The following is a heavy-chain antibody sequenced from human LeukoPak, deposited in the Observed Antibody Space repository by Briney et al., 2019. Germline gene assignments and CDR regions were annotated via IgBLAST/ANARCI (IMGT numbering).Heavy chain of an antibody. CDR1: GFTFSSYW. CDR2: INSDGSST. V-gene: IGHV3-74*01. D-gene: IGHD7-27*01. Sequence: GGSLRLSCAASGFTFSSYWMHWVRQAPGKGLVWVSRINSDGSSTSYADSVKGRFTISRDSAKNTLYLQMNSLRAEDTAVYYCARDGMGTYYYFDYWGQGTLVTVSS. CDR3: ARDGMGTYYYFDY. J-gene: IGHJ4*02.